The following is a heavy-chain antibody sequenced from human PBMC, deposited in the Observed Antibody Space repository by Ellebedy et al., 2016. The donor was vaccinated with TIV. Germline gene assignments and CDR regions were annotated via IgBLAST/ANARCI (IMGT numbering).Heavy chain of an antibody. J-gene: IGHJ6*02. CDR3: ARDYVGLGYCSSTSCRGEHYYYYYGMDV. Sequence: GESLKISXAASGFTFSSYGMHWVRQAPGKGLEWVAVISYDGSNKYYADSVKGRFTISRDNSKNTLYLQMNSLRAEDTAVYYCARDYVGLGYCSSTSCRGEHYYYYYGMDVWGQGTTVTVSS. CDR2: ISYDGSNK. CDR1: GFTFSSYG. D-gene: IGHD2-2*01. V-gene: IGHV3-30*03.